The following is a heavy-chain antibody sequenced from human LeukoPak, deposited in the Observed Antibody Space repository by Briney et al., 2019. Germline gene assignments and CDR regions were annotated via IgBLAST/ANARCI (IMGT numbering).Heavy chain of an antibody. CDR3: ARENGYFDY. CDR1: GGSISSYY. D-gene: IGHD2-8*01. CDR2: IYYSGST. J-gene: IGHJ4*02. V-gene: IGHV4-59*01. Sequence: TSETLSLTCTVSGGSISSYYWSWIRQPPGKGLEWIGYIYYSGSTNYNPSLKSRVTISVDTSKNQFSLKLSSVTAADTAVYYCARENGYFDYWGQGTLVTVSS.